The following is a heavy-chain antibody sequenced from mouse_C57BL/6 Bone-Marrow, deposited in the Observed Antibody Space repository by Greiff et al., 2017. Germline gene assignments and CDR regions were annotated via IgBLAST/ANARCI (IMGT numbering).Heavy chain of an antibody. D-gene: IGHD1-1*01. V-gene: IGHV1-19*01. CDR1: GYTFTDYY. CDR3: ARWGTTVPLYYAMDY. J-gene: IGHJ4*01. CDR2: INPYNGGT. Sequence: EVQLQQSGPVLVKPGASVKMSCKASGYTFTDYYMNWVKQSHGKSLEWIGVINPYNGGTSYNQKFKGKATLTVDKSSSTAYMELNSLTSEDSAAYYCARWGTTVPLYYAMDYWGQGTSVTVSS.